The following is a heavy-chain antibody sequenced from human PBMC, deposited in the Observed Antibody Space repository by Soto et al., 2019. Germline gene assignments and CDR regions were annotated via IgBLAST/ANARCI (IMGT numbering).Heavy chain of an antibody. J-gene: IGHJ6*04. CDR1: GFTFSSYA. V-gene: IGHV3-23*01. CDR2: IIDSGGST. Sequence: PGGSLRLSCAASGFTFSSYAMSWVRQAPGKGLEWVSDIIDSGGSTYYADSVKGRFTISRDNSKSTLYLQMNSLRAEDTALYYCAKGRSYYYYYGVDGWGKGTTVTVAS. CDR3: AKGRSYYYYYGVDG.